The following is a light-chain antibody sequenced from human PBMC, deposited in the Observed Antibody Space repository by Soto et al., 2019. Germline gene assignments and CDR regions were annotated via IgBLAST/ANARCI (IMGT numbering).Light chain of an antibody. CDR2: GAS. V-gene: IGKV3-15*01. Sequence: EIVMTQSPATLSVSPGERATLSCRASQSVSTDLAWFQQKPGQAPRLLIYGASARATGIPARFSGSGSGADFTLTISSLQSEDFAVYYCQQYSNRWTFGQGTKV. CDR1: QSVSTD. J-gene: IGKJ1*01. CDR3: QQYSNRWT.